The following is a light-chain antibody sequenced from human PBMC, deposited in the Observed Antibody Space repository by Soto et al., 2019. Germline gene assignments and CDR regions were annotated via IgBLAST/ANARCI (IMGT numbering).Light chain of an antibody. V-gene: IGKV1-33*01. CDR1: QDITGV. J-gene: IGKJ3*01. CDR2: NAS. Sequence: TQMTQSPSSLSASVGDRVTITCQASQDITGVLNWYQHKPGRAPKLLISNASNLETGVPSRFSGSGSSTFFTFSISSLQPEDVATYYCQQYNNLPFTFGPGTKVDI. CDR3: QQYNNLPFT.